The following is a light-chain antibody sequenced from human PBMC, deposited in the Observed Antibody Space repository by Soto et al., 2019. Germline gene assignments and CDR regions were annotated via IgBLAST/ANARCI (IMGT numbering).Light chain of an antibody. V-gene: IGLV1-40*01. CDR3: QSYDSSLSAYV. CDR2: GNI. J-gene: IGLJ1*01. Sequence: QSALTQPPSVSGAPGQGVNISCTGSSSNIGAGYDVHWYQQLPGTAPKLVITGNINRPSGVPDRFSGSKSGTSASLAITGLQAEDEADYYCQSYDSSLSAYVFGTGTKVT. CDR1: SSNIGAGYD.